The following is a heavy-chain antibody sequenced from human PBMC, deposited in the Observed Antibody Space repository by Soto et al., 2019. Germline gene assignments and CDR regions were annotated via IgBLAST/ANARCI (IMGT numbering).Heavy chain of an antibody. CDR3: ARDTPRYCTNGVCHKFDY. Sequence: SETLSLTCTVSGDSISSYYWSWIRQPPVKGLEWIGYIYYSGSTNYNPSLKSRVTISVDTSKNQFSLKLSSVTAADTAVYYCARDTPRYCTNGVCHKFDYWGQGTLVTVSS. D-gene: IGHD2-8*01. CDR2: IYYSGST. V-gene: IGHV4-59*01. CDR1: GDSISSYY. J-gene: IGHJ4*02.